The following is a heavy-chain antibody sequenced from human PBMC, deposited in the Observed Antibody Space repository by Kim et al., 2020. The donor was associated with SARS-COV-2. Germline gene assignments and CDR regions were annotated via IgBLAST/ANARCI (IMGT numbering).Heavy chain of an antibody. Sequence: ADSVKGRFTISRGSTQNTLCLEMNSLRAEDTAVYYCAKDSRVSAVGAKGEYYCDFWGQGTLVTVSS. D-gene: IGHD6-19*01. J-gene: IGHJ4*02. CDR3: AKDSRVSAVGAKGEYYCDF. V-gene: IGHV3-23*01.